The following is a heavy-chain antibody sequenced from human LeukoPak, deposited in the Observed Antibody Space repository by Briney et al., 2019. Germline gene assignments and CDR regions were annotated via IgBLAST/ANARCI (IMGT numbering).Heavy chain of an antibody. CDR2: IYYSGST. CDR3: ASYDILTGLDY. V-gene: IGHV4-59*01. CDR1: GGSISSYY. D-gene: IGHD3-9*01. Sequence: SETLSLTCTVSGGSISSYYRGWIRQPPGKGLEWIGYIYYSGSTNYNPSLKSRVTISVDASKNQFSLKLSSVTAADTAVYYCASYDILTGLDYWGQGTLVTVSS. J-gene: IGHJ4*02.